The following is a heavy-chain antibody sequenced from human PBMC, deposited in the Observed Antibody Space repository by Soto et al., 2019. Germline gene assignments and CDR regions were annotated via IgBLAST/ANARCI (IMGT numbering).Heavy chain of an antibody. Sequence: DVQLVQYGGGLVKPGGSLRLSCAASGFTVSIAWMSWVRQAPGKGLEWVGRIKSKGGGETTDYAAPVKDRFIVSRDNSKDTLYLQMNSLWTEDTAVYYGAAGLPSYGSWEFAFWGRGTLVTVSS. CDR3: AAGLPSYGSWEFAF. CDR2: IKSKGGGETT. V-gene: IGHV3-15*01. J-gene: IGHJ4*02. CDR1: GFTVSIAW. D-gene: IGHD3-10*01.